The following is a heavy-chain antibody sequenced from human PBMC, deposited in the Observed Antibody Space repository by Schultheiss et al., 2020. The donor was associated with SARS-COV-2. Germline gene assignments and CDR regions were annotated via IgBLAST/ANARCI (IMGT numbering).Heavy chain of an antibody. J-gene: IGHJ4*02. Sequence: TLSLTCAVSGGSISSGGYYWSWIRQHPGKGLEWIGYIYYSGSTYYNPSLKSRVTISVDTSKNQFSLKLSSVTAADTAVYYCARTRYYDFWVDYWGQGTLVTVSS. CDR2: IYYSGST. V-gene: IGHV4-31*11. CDR3: ARTRYYDFWVDY. D-gene: IGHD3-3*01. CDR1: GGSISSGGYY.